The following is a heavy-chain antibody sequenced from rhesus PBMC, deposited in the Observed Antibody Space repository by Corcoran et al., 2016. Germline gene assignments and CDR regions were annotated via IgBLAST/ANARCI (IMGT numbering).Heavy chain of an antibody. J-gene: IGHJ4*01. D-gene: IGHD6-13*01. V-gene: IGHV4-169*01. CDR2: IYGSVSST. Sequence: QLQLQESGPGLVKPSETLSVTCAVSGGSISSSYWSWIRQAPGKGLEWIGYIYGSVSSTNYNPSLKCRVTQSVDTSKNQLSLKLSSVTAADTAVYYCASSYSSWSYLDYWGQGVLVTVSS. CDR3: ASSYSSWSYLDY. CDR1: GGSISSSY.